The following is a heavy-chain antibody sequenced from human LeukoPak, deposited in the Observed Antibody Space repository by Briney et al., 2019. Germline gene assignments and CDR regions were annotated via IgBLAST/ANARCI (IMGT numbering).Heavy chain of an antibody. J-gene: IGHJ4*02. CDR2: ISYDGSNK. CDR3: AKDRWDTAMGLFDY. CDR1: GFTFSSYG. V-gene: IGHV3-30*18. Sequence: PGRSLRLSCAASGFTFSSYGMHWVRQAPGRGLEWVAVISYDGSNKYYAASVKGRFTISRDNSKNTLYLQMNSLRAEDTAVYYCAKDRWDTAMGLFDYWGQGTRVTVSS. D-gene: IGHD5-18*01.